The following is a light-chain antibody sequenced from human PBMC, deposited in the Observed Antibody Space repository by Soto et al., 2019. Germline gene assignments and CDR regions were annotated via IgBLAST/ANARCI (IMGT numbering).Light chain of an antibody. V-gene: IGKV3-11*01. CDR3: QQRSNWIT. CDR1: QSVSTY. CDR2: DAS. J-gene: IGKJ5*01. Sequence: EIVLTQSPATLSLSPGERATLSCRASQSVSTYLGWYQQKPGQAPRLLIYDASNRATGIPARFSGSGSGTDFTLTINSLESEDFAVYYCQQRSNWITFGQGTRLEIK.